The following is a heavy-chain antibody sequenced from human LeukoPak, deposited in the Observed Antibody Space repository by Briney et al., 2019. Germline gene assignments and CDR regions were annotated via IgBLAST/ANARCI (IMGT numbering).Heavy chain of an antibody. V-gene: IGHV3-23*01. J-gene: IGHJ4*02. CDR1: GFSFSSHG. CDR3: AKQGHYYDSTGYFDY. Sequence: GGSLRLSCAASGFSFSSHGMSWVRQAPGKGLEWVSGISGSSGGTYYADSVKGRFTISKDNSKNTLYLQINSLRAEDTAVYYCAKQGHYYDSTGYFDYWGQGTLVTVSS. CDR2: ISGSSGGT. D-gene: IGHD3-22*01.